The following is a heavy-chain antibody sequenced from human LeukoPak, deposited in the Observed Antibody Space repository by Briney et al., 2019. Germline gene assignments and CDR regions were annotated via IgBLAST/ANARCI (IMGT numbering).Heavy chain of an antibody. Sequence: GGSLRLSCAASGFTFSSYGLHWVRQAPGKGLEWVALISYDGSNKYYADSVRGRFTISRDTSKNTLYLQMNSLRAEDTAVYYCAKDRLGYTCNFDYWGQGTLVTVSS. CDR2: ISYDGSNK. CDR1: GFTFSSYG. CDR3: AKDRLGYTCNFDY. D-gene: IGHD5-18*01. V-gene: IGHV3-30*18. J-gene: IGHJ4*02.